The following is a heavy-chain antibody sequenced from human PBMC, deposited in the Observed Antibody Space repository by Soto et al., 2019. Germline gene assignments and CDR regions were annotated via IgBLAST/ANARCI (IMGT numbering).Heavy chain of an antibody. Sequence: PSETLSLTCTASGGSISSYYWSWIRQPPGKGLEWIGYIYYSGSTNYNPSLKSRVTISVDTSKNQFSLKLSSVTAADTAVYYCARGTYYYDSSGYGPYGMDVWGQGTTVTVSS. V-gene: IGHV4-59*01. CDR3: ARGTYYYDSSGYGPYGMDV. CDR1: GGSISSYY. D-gene: IGHD3-22*01. J-gene: IGHJ6*02. CDR2: IYYSGST.